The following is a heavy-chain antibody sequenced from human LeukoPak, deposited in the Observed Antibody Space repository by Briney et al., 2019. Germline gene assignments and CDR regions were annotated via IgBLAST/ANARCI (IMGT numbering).Heavy chain of an antibody. CDR3: ARQGVAVAGTLWLDP. CDR1: GYTYENHW. Sequence: GESLKLSCRGSGYTYENHWIAWVLQLPAPGLECMGIIYPDDSDTNYIPSFQRQATISVDKSINTAYLQWNSLEASDTAIYYCARQGVAVAGTLWLDPWGQGTLVTVSS. CDR2: IYPDDSDT. V-gene: IGHV5-51*01. J-gene: IGHJ5*02. D-gene: IGHD6-19*01.